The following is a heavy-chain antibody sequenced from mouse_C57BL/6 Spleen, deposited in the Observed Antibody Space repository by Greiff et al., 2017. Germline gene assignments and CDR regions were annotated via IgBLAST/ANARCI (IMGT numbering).Heavy chain of an antibody. D-gene: IGHD1-1*01. CDR3: ARGSYYYGSSYDGYYFDY. Sequence: VQLQQSGAELAKPGASVKLSCKASGYTFTSYWMHWVKQRPGQGLEWIGYINPSSGYTKYNQKFKDKATLTADKSSSTAYMQLSSLTYADSAVXYCARGSYYYGSSYDGYYFDYWGQGTTLTVSS. CDR1: GYTFTSYW. J-gene: IGHJ2*01. V-gene: IGHV1-7*01. CDR2: INPSSGYT.